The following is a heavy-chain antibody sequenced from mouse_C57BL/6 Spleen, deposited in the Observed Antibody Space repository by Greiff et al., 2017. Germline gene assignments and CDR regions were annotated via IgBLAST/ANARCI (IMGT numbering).Heavy chain of an antibody. V-gene: IGHV5-17*01. Sequence: EVKLMESGGGLVKPGGSLKLSCAASGFTFSDFGMHWVRQAPEKGLEWVAYISSGSSTIYYADTVKGRFTISRDNAKNTLFLQMTSLMSEDTAMYYCTRGDDYFDYWGQDTTLTVYS. J-gene: IGHJ2*01. CDR1: GFTFSDFG. CDR2: ISSGSSTI. CDR3: TRGDDYFDY.